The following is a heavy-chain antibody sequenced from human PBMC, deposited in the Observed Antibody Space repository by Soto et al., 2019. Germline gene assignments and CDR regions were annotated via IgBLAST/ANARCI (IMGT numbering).Heavy chain of an antibody. CDR2: ISSSGDST. Sequence: GGSLRLSCAASGFIFSTYAMNWVRQTPGKGLEWVSAISSSGDSTYYAESVRGRFTISRDNSINTLYLQMRSLRPEDTAVYYCAHPRGYGVFDAVDIWGQGTMVTVSS. D-gene: IGHD4-17*01. CDR1: GFIFSTYA. V-gene: IGHV3-23*01. CDR3: AHPRGYGVFDAVDI. J-gene: IGHJ3*02.